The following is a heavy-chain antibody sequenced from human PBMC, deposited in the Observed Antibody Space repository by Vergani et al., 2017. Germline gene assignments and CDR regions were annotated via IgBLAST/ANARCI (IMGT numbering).Heavy chain of an antibody. Sequence: EGQLVESGGDWVQRGGSLRLSCAASGFISSSYWMSWVRQAPGKGLEWVANVNQDGSEKCYVDSVRGRFTISRDNAKNSIYLQMNSLRAEDTAVYFCVRVPLIRRGSGNYGIKNYHGMDVWGQGTTVIVSS. CDR1: GFISSSYW. J-gene: IGHJ6*02. CDR2: VNQDGSEK. D-gene: IGHD3-10*01. V-gene: IGHV3-7*01. CDR3: VRVPLIRRGSGNYGIKNYHGMDV.